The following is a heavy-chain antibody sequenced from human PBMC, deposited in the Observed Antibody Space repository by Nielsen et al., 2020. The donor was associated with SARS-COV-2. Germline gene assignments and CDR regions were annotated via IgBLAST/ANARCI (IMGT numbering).Heavy chain of an antibody. J-gene: IGHJ6*03. CDR3: ARVRAPPHLTAMVPSYYYYYMDV. Sequence: SETLSLTCSVSGGSISSYEYYWTWIRQSPGKGLEWIGYIYYSGTAYYNPSLESRVTISVDTSKNQFSLKLSSVTAADTAVYYCARVRAPPHLTAMVPSYYYYYMDVWGKGTTVTVSS. V-gene: IGHV4-30-4*02. D-gene: IGHD5-18*01. CDR1: GGSISSYEYY. CDR2: IYYSGTA.